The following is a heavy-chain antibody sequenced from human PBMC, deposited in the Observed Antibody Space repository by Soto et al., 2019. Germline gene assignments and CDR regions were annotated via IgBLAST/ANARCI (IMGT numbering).Heavy chain of an antibody. CDR2: IYYSGST. V-gene: IGHV4-59*01. CDR3: ARGAGDGYNFYY. J-gene: IGHJ4*02. CDR1: GGSISSYY. D-gene: IGHD5-12*01. Sequence: QVQLQESGPGLVKPSETLSLTCTVSGGSISSYYWSWIRQPPGKGLEWIGYIYYSGSTNYNPSLKSRVTISVDTSKNQFSLKLSSVTAADTAVYYCARGAGDGYNFYYWGQGTLVTVSS.